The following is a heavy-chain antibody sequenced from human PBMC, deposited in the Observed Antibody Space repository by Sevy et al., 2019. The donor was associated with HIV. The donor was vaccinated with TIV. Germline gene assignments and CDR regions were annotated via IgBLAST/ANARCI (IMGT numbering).Heavy chain of an antibody. J-gene: IGHJ4*02. V-gene: IGHV3-9*01. D-gene: IGHD1-26*01. CDR3: AKDGYSSTYYGGYYFDY. CDR1: GFTFDDYA. Sequence: GGSLRLSCAASGFTFDDYAMHWVRQPPGKGLEWVSGISWNSGSIAYADSVKGRFTISRDNAKNSLYLQMNSLRAEDTALYYCAKDGYSSTYYGGYYFDYWGQGTPVTVSS. CDR2: ISWNSGSI.